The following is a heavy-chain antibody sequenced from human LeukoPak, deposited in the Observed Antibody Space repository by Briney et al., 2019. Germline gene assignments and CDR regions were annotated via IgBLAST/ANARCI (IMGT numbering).Heavy chain of an antibody. V-gene: IGHV1-2*02. CDR1: GYTFTGYY. Sequence: VASVKVSCKASGYTFTGYYLHWVRQAPGQGLEWMGWINPNSGGTNYAQKFQGRVTMTRDTSISTAYMELGRLRSDDTAVYYCAREYSGYAPGGYWGQGTLVTVSS. J-gene: IGHJ4*02. CDR2: INPNSGGT. D-gene: IGHD5-12*01. CDR3: AREYSGYAPGGY.